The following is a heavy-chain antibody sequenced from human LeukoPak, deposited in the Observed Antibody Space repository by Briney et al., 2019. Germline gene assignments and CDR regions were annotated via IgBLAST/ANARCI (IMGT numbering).Heavy chain of an antibody. J-gene: IGHJ4*02. CDR3: ARDPRRDGYNWYFDY. CDR2: ISGSGGST. CDR1: GFTFSSYA. D-gene: IGHD5-24*01. Sequence: HPGGSLRLSCAASGFTFSSYAMSWVRQAPGKGLEWVSAISGSGGSTYYADSVKGRFTISRDNSKNTLYLQMNSLRAEDTAVYYCARDPRRDGYNWYFDYWGQGTLVTVSS. V-gene: IGHV3-23*01.